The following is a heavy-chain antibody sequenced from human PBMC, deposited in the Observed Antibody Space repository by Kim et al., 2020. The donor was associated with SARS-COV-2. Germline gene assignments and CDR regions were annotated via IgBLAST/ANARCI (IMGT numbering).Heavy chain of an antibody. CDR3: ARGAYGDVSFDY. D-gene: IGHD4-17*01. Sequence: TEYAQKVQGRVTMTTDTSTNTAYMELWGLRSDDTAMYYCARGAYGDVSFDYWGQGTLVTVSS. J-gene: IGHJ4*02. CDR2: T. V-gene: IGHV1-18*01.